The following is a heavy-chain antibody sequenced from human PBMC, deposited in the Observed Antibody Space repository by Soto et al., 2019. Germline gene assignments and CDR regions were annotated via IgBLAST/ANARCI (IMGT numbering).Heavy chain of an antibody. D-gene: IGHD1-26*01. V-gene: IGHV2-5*04. CDR1: GFSLSSSGEG. Sequence: QITLKESGPTLVKPSRTVTLTCTFSGFSLSSSGEGVGWIRQPPGGALELVALIYWMDDKRYSPSLRNRVTIMKDTAPYQVSLVMTKVDPVDTGTYYCVHSRRRLGSKIRASFDSWGQGILVTVSS. CDR3: VHSRRRLGSKIRASFDS. CDR2: IYWMDDK. J-gene: IGHJ4*02.